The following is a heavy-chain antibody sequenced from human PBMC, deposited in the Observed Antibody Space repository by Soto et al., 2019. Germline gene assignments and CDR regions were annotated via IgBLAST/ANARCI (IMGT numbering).Heavy chain of an antibody. CDR2: ITSDGRT. CDR3: AKDYSTVTTDPLSVVLFDY. J-gene: IGHJ4*02. V-gene: IGHV3-23*01. Sequence: GGSLRLSCAASGFTFSSYAMSWVRQAPGKGLEWVSIITSDGRTYYADSVKGRFTISRDNFKNTVYLQMNSLRAEDTAVYYCAKDYSTVTTDPLSVVLFDYWGQGALVTVSS. D-gene: IGHD4-17*01. CDR1: GFTFSSYA.